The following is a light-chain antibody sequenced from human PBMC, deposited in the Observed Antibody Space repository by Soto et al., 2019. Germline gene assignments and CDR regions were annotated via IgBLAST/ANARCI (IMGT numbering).Light chain of an antibody. CDR3: RSYAGSNNLGV. CDR2: EVS. J-gene: IGLJ2*01. CDR1: SSDVGGYNY. V-gene: IGLV2-8*01. Sequence: QSALTQPPSASGSPGQSVTISCTGTSSDVGGYNYVSWYQQHPGKAPKLMIYEVSKRPSGVPDRFSGSKSGNTASLTVSGLQAEDGADYCCRSYAGSNNLGVFGGGTKVTVL.